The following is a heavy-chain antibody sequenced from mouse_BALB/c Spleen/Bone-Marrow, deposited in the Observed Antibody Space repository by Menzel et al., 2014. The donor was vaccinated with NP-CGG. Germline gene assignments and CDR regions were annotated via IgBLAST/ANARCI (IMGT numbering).Heavy chain of an antibody. CDR2: INNNGGST. CDR3: ARVYGWYFDV. V-gene: IGHV5-6-3*01. D-gene: IGHD1-1*01. CDR1: GFTFSSYG. J-gene: IGHJ1*01. Sequence: EVMLVESGGGLVQPGGSLKLSYVASGFTFSSYGMSWVRQTPDKRPELVATINNNGGSTYYPDSVKGQFTISRDNAKNTLYLQMSSLKSEDTAMYYCARVYGWYFDVWGAGTTVTVSS.